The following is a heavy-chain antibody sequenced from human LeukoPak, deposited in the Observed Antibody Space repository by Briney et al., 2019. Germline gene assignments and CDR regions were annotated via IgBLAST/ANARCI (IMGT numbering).Heavy chain of an antibody. CDR2: IYYSGST. CDR1: GGSISSSSYY. CDR3: ARGGYYYDSSGPTTLDAFDI. Sequence: MSSETLSLTCTVSGGSISSSSYYWGWIRQPPGKGLEWIGSIYYSGSTYYNPSLKSRVTISVDTSKNQFPLKLSSVTAADTAVYYCARGGYYYDSSGPTTLDAFDIWGQGTMVTVSS. D-gene: IGHD3-22*01. V-gene: IGHV4-39*06. J-gene: IGHJ3*02.